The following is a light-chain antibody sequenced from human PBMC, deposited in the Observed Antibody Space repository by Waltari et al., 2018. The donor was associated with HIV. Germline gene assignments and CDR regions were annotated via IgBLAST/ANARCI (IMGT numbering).Light chain of an antibody. CDR2: VNSDGSH. CDR3: QTWGTGIAV. V-gene: IGLV4-69*01. Sequence: QPVLTQPPSASGSLGASVKLTCTLSSGHSSNAIAWHQQQPEKGPRFLMKVNSDGSHNRGAGIPDRFSGSTYGAECYLTISSLQSEDEADYYCQTWGTGIAVFGGGTKLTVL. CDR1: SGHSSNA. J-gene: IGLJ3*02.